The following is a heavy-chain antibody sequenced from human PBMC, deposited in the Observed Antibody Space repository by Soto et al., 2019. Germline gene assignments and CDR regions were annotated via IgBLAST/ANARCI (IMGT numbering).Heavy chain of an antibody. J-gene: IGHJ4*02. D-gene: IGHD2-15*01. Sequence: EVQLVESGGGLVQPGGSLRLSCAASGFIVSTKFMTWVRQAPGRGLEWVSVLRSGGTTDFADSVKGRFTISRDNSKNTVNLQMNSLRAEDTAVYYCARGGDTYSAPDYWGQGTLVTVSS. CDR3: ARGGDTYSAPDY. CDR2: LRSGGTT. CDR1: GFIVSTKF. V-gene: IGHV3-66*01.